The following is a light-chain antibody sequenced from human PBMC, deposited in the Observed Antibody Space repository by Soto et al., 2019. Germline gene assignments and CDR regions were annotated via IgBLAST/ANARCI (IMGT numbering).Light chain of an antibody. Sequence: AIQLTQSPSSLSASVGDRVTITCRADQGIRDDLCWYQQKPGKAPKLLIWAASNLQSGVPSRFSGSGSGTDFTRTISSLQPEDFATYYCLQDVNFPRTFGQGTRVEI. V-gene: IGKV1-6*01. J-gene: IGKJ1*01. CDR3: LQDVNFPRT. CDR2: AAS. CDR1: QGIRDD.